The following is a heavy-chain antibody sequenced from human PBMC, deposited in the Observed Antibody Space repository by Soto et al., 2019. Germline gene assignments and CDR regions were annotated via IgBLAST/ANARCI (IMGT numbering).Heavy chain of an antibody. J-gene: IGHJ3*02. D-gene: IGHD3-22*01. CDR3: ARHYYDSSGYYLVTDAFDI. CDR1: GGSISSSSYY. V-gene: IGHV4-39*01. CDR2: IYYSGST. Sequence: QLQLQESGPGLVKPSETLSLTCTVSGGSISSSSYYWGWIRQPPGKGLEWIGSIYYSGSTYYNPSLKSRVTISVDTSKNQFSLKLSSVTAADAAVYYCARHYYDSSGYYLVTDAFDIWGQGTMVTVSS.